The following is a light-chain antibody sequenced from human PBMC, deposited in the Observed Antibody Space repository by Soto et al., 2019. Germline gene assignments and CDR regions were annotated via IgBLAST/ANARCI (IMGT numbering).Light chain of an antibody. J-gene: IGLJ1*01. CDR2: DVS. CDR3: SLYTSDSTYV. Sequence: QSVLTQPRSVSGSPGQSVTISCTGTSSDVGGYNYVSWYLQHPGKAPKVMIYDVSKRPSGVPDRFSGSKSGNTASLTISGLQSEDEADYYCSLYTSDSTYVFGTGTKVTVL. V-gene: IGLV2-11*01. CDR1: SSDVGGYNY.